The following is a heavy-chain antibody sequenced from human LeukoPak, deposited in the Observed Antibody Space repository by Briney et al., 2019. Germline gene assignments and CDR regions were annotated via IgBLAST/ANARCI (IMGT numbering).Heavy chain of an antibody. Sequence: GSSVKVSCKASGGTFSSYAISWVRQAPGQGLEWMGGIIPIFGTANYAQKFQGRVTITADESTSTAYMELSSLRSEDTAVYYCARESAGTGYCSSTSCPLSYWGQGTLVTASS. CDR2: IIPIFGTA. CDR3: ARESAGTGYCSSTSCPLSY. D-gene: IGHD2-2*01. CDR1: GGTFSSYA. V-gene: IGHV1-69*01. J-gene: IGHJ4*02.